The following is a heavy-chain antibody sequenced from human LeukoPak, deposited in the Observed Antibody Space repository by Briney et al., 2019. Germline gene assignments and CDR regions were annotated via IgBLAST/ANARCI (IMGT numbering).Heavy chain of an antibody. CDR2: ISGSGDGA. J-gene: IGHJ4*02. CDR3: AKGYIQLWWFDY. D-gene: IGHD2-21*01. CDR1: GFTFSTYA. V-gene: IGHV3-23*01. Sequence: GGSLRLSCAASGFTFSTYAMSWVRQAPGKGLQWVSLISGSGDGAHYADSVKGRSTISRDNSKNTVYLQMTNLRAEDTAVYYCAKGYIQLWWFDYWGQGTLVTVSS.